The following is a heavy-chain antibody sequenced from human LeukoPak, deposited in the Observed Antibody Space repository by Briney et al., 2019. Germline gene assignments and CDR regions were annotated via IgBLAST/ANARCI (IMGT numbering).Heavy chain of an antibody. Sequence: PSETLSLTCSVSGVSLRGHYWSWIRQPPGKGLEWIGYIYYTGSTTYNPSLKSRVSMSLDTSQNQFSLRVYSVTSADTAVYYCARVTTDRYADSWGHGTLVIVSS. CDR2: IYYTGST. D-gene: IGHD1-1*01. CDR3: ARVTTDRYADS. CDR1: GVSLRGHY. V-gene: IGHV4-59*11. J-gene: IGHJ5*01.